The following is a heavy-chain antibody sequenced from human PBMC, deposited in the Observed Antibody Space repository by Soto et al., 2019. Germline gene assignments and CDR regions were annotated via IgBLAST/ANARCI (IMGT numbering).Heavy chain of an antibody. CDR1: GGSISSGDYY. Sequence: PSETLSLTCTVSGGSISSGDYYWSWIRQPPGKGLEWIGYIYYSGGTYYNPSLKSRVTISVDTSKNQFSLKLSSVTAADTAVYYCARVNGPSLAVAGPYFDYWGQGTLVTVSS. CDR3: ARVNGPSLAVAGPYFDY. D-gene: IGHD6-19*01. J-gene: IGHJ4*02. V-gene: IGHV4-30-4*01. CDR2: IYYSGGT.